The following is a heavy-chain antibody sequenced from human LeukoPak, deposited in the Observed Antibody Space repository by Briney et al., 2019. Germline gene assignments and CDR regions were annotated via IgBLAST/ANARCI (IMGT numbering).Heavy chain of an antibody. V-gene: IGHV3-30-3*01. D-gene: IGHD2-15*01. CDR1: GFTFSSYA. CDR3: AKDLVFSEVVAALDAFDI. CDR2: ISYDGSNK. J-gene: IGHJ3*02. Sequence: GGSLRLSCAASGFTFSSYAMHWVRQAPGKGLEWVAVISYDGSNKYYADSVKGRFTISRDNSKNTLYLQMNSLRAEDTAVYYCAKDLVFSEVVAALDAFDIWGQGTMVTVSS.